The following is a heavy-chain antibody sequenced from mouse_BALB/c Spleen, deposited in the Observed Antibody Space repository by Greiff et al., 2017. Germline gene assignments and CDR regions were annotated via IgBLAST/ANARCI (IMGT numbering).Heavy chain of an antibody. J-gene: IGHJ4*01. CDR2: IDPANGNT. CDR1: GFNITDTY. Sequence: EVQLQQSGAELVKPGASVKLSCTASGFNITDTYMHWVKQRPEQGLEWIGRIDPANGNTKYDPKFQGKATITADTSSNTAYLQLSSLTSEDTAVYYCARWGYGEYDALDYWGQGTSVTVSA. CDR3: ARWGYGEYDALDY. D-gene: IGHD2-13*01. V-gene: IGHV14-3*02.